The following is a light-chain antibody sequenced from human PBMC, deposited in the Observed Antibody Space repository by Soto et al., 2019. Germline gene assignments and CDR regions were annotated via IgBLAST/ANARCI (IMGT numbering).Light chain of an antibody. J-gene: IGLJ2*01. CDR2: DVT. CDR1: SSDVGSYNR. Sequence: QSVLTQPASVSGSPGQSITISCTGTSSDVGSYNRASWYQQPPGTAPKFFIYDVTNRPSGVPDRFSGSKSGNTASLTISGLQAEDEADYYCSSYSISSVVFGGGTKLTVL. V-gene: IGLV2-18*02. CDR3: SSYSISSVV.